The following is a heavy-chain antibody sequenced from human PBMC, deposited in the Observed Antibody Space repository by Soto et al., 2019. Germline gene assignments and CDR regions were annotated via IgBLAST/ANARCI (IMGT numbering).Heavy chain of an antibody. J-gene: IGHJ6*02. V-gene: IGHV4-61*03. D-gene: IGHD3-16*02. Sequence: PSETLSLTCTVSGDPVSSGSYFWTWIRQPPGKGLEWIGYIYYSGSTKYNPSLKSRITMSLDTSENLFSLKLSSVTAADTAVYYCARKGGGGSSLLGNYYHSMGVWGQGTAVT. CDR2: IYYSGST. CDR3: ARKGGGGSSLLGNYYHSMGV. CDR1: GDPVSSGSYF.